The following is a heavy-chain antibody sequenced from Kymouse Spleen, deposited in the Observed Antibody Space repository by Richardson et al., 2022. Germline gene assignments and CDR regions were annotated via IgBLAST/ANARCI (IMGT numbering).Heavy chain of an antibody. D-gene: IGHD6-19*01. CDR2: IYYSGST. J-gene: IGHJ4*02. CDR1: GGSISSGGYY. V-gene: IGHV4-31*03. CDR3: AREGYSSGWYGVFDY. Sequence: QVQLQESGPGLVKPSQTLSLTCTVSGGSISSGGYYWSWIRQHPGKGLEWIGYIYYSGSTYYNPSLKSRVTISVDTSKNQFSLKLSSVTAADTAVYYCAREGYSSGWYGVFDYWGQGTLVTVSS.